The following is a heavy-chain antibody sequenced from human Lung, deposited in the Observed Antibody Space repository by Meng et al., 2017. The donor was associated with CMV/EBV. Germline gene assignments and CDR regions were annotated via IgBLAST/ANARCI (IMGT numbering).Heavy chain of an antibody. Sequence: QEAGPGLGKPSGTLSLTCGVSGVSISSNIRWTWVRQPPGKGLEWIGDIDDSGSTNYNPSLNSRISISLDKSKNHFSLKVNSVTAADTAVYYCARGKQDAWELLAYWGQGALVTVSS. CDR1: GVSISSNIR. CDR2: IDDSGST. CDR3: ARGKQDAWELLAY. D-gene: IGHD1-26*01. V-gene: IGHV4-4*02. J-gene: IGHJ4*02.